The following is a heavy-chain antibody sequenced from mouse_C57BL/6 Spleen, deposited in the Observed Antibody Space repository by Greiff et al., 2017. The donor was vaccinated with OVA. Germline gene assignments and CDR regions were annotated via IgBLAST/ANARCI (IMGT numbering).Heavy chain of an antibody. J-gene: IGHJ4*01. D-gene: IGHD2-3*01. CDR3: ARRDDGYYWYAMDY. Sequence: EVMLVESGGGLVKPGGSLKLSCAASGFTFSDYGMHWVRQAPEKGLEWVAYISRGSSTIYYADTVQGRFTISRDNAKNTLFLQMTSLRSEDTAMYYCARRDDGYYWYAMDYWGQGTSVTVSS. CDR1: GFTFSDYG. CDR2: ISRGSSTI. V-gene: IGHV5-17*01.